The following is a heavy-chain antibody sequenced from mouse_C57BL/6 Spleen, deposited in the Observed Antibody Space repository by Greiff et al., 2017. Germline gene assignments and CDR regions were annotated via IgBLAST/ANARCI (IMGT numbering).Heavy chain of an antibody. V-gene: IGHV5-12*01. CDR2: ISNGGGST. J-gene: IGHJ2*01. CDR3: ASGRGSSLLDY. D-gene: IGHD1-1*01. Sequence: DVKLVESGGGLVQPGGSLKLSCAASGFTFSDYYMYWVRQTPEKRLEWVAYISNGGGSTYYPDTVKGRFTFSRENAKNTLYLQMSRLKSEDTAMYYCASGRGSSLLDYWGQGTTLTVSS. CDR1: GFTFSDYY.